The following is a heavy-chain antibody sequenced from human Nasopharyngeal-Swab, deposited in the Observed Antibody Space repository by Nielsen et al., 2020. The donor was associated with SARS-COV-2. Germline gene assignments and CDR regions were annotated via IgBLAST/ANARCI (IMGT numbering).Heavy chain of an antibody. J-gene: IGHJ6*02. D-gene: IGHD6-13*01. CDR2: INHSGST. V-gene: IGHV4-34*01. Sequence: GSLRLSCAVYGGSFSGYYWSWIRQPPGKGLEWIGEINHSGSTNYNPSLKSRVTISVDTSKNQFSLKLSSVTAADTAVYYCARGSVPGIAAAGRYGMDVWGQGTTVTVSS. CDR3: ARGSVPGIAAAGRYGMDV. CDR1: GGSFSGYY.